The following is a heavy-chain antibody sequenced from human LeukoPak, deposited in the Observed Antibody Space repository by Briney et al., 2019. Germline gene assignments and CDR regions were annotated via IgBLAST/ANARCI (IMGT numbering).Heavy chain of an antibody. V-gene: IGHV3-21*03. Sequence: GGSLRLSCAASGFTFSSYSMNWVRQAPGKGLEWVSSISSSSSIYESESVKGRFTISRANAKNSLYLQMNSLRAEDTAVYYCTSFSGLDNWGQGTLVTVSS. CDR3: TSFSGLDN. D-gene: IGHD5-12*01. CDR1: GFTFSSYS. CDR2: ISSSSSI. J-gene: IGHJ4*02.